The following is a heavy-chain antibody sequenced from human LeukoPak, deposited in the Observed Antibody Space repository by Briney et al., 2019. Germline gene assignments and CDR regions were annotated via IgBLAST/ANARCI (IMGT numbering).Heavy chain of an antibody. J-gene: IGHJ5*02. V-gene: IGHV1-18*01. Sequence: ASVKVSCKASGYTFTSYGISWVRQAPGQGLEWMGWISAYNGNTNYAQKFQGSVTMTTDTSTSTAYMELRSLRSDDTAVYYCARELSYGDYRPENWFDPWGQGTLVTVSS. CDR1: GYTFTSYG. D-gene: IGHD4-17*01. CDR2: ISAYNGNT. CDR3: ARELSYGDYRPENWFDP.